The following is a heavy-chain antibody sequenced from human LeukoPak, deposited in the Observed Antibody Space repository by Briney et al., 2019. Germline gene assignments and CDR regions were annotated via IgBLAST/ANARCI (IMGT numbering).Heavy chain of an antibody. CDR2: INQDGSEK. Sequence: PGGSLRLSCAASRTTFIHYWMSWVRQAPGKGLEWVANINQDGSEKYYVDSVKGRFIISTDNAENSVYLHMNSLRAEDTAVYYCARDVRNRVGLNYYHQYLDVWGIGTTVTVSS. D-gene: IGHD1-26*01. CDR3: ARDVRNRVGLNYYHQYLDV. J-gene: IGHJ6*03. V-gene: IGHV3-7*01. CDR1: RTTFIHYW.